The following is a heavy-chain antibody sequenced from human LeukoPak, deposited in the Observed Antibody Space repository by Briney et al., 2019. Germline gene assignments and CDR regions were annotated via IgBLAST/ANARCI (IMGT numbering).Heavy chain of an antibody. D-gene: IGHD3-10*01. Sequence: ASVKVSCKASGYTFTSYGISWVRQAPGQRLEWMGWISAYNGNTNYAQKLQGRVTMTTDTSTSTAYMELRSLRSDDTAVYYCARVNTEYGSGSSSQDFWGQGTLVTVSS. J-gene: IGHJ4*02. CDR2: ISAYNGNT. CDR3: ARVNTEYGSGSSSQDF. CDR1: GYTFTSYG. V-gene: IGHV1-18*01.